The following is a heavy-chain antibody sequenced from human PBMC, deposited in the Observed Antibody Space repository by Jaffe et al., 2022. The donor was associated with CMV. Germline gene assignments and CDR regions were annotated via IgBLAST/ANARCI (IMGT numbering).Heavy chain of an antibody. V-gene: IGHV1-69*09. D-gene: IGHD2-2*01. CDR3: ARAGGYCSSTSCYSVFSRLNYYYYMDV. CDR1: GGTFSSYA. CDR2: IIPILGIA. J-gene: IGHJ6*03. Sequence: QVQLVQSGAEVKKPGSSVKVSCKASGGTFSSYAISWVRQAPGQGLEWMGRIIPILGIANYAQKFQGRVTITADKSTSTAYMELSSLRSEDTAVYYCARAGGYCSSTSCYSVFSRLNYYYYMDVWGKGTTVTVSS.